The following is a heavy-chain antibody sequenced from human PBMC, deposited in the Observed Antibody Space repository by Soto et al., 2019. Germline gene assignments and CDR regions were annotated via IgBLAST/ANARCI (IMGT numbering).Heavy chain of an antibody. CDR3: ARSLWFGGLSGMDV. CDR1: GGSISSYY. D-gene: IGHD3-10*01. CDR2: IYYSGST. Sequence: SETLSLTCTVSGGSISSYYWSWIRQPPGKGLEWIGYIYYSGSTNYNPSLKSRITISVDTSKNQFSLKLSSVTAADTAVYYCARSLWFGGLSGMDVWGLVTTVSVS. J-gene: IGHJ6*02. V-gene: IGHV4-59*01.